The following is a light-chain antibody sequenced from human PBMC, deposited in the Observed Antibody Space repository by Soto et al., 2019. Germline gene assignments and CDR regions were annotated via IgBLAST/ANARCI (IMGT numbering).Light chain of an antibody. CDR2: AAS. Sequence: DIQMTQSPSSLSASVGDRVTITCRASQSISSYLNWYQQKPGKAPKLLIYAASSLQSGVPSRFSGSGSGTDFTLTISSLQPEDFANYYCQQSYSNPPFTFGRGTKVDIX. V-gene: IGKV1-39*01. J-gene: IGKJ3*01. CDR1: QSISSY. CDR3: QQSYSNPPFT.